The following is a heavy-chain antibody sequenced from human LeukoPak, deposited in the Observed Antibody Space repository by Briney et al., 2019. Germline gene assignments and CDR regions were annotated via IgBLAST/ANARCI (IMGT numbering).Heavy chain of an antibody. CDR2: ISGSGGST. D-gene: IGHD3-10*01. V-gene: IGHV3-23*01. CDR3: AKSNYGSGSHPPFDY. J-gene: IGHJ4*02. Sequence: QPGGSLRLSGAASGFTFSSYAMSWVRQAPGKGLKGVSAISGSGGSTDYAGSVTGRFTLSRDNSKNTLYLQMNSLRAEDTAVYYCAKSNYGSGSHPPFDYWGQGTLVTVSS. CDR1: GFTFSSYA.